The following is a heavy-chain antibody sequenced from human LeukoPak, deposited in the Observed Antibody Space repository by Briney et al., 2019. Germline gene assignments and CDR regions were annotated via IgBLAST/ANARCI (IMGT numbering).Heavy chain of an antibody. V-gene: IGHV3-43*02. Sequence: PGGSLRLSCAASGFTFDDYAMHWVRQAPGKGLEWVSLISGDGGSTYYADSVKGRFTISRDNSKNSLYLQMNGLRTEDTALYHCAKDRGWYDYWGQGTLVTVSS. CDR3: AKDRGWYDY. CDR1: GFTFDDYA. CDR2: ISGDGGST. J-gene: IGHJ4*02. D-gene: IGHD6-19*01.